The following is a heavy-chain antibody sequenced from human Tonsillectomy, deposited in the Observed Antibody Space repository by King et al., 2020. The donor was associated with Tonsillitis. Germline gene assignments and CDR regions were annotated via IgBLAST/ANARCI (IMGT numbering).Heavy chain of an antibody. CDR3: ARVLKLGTDFDY. V-gene: IGHV1-46*01. Sequence: VQLVESGAEVKKPGASVKVSCKASGYTFTSYYMHWVRQAPGQGLEWMGIINPSGGSTSYAQTFQGRVTMTRDTSTSTVYMELSSLRSEDTAVYYCARVLKLGTDFDYWGQGTLVTVSS. D-gene: IGHD3-3*02. J-gene: IGHJ4*02. CDR1: GYTFTSYY. CDR2: INPSGGST.